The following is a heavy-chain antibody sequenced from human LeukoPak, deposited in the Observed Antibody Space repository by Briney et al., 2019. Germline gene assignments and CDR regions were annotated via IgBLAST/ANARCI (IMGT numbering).Heavy chain of an antibody. Sequence: GGTLRLSCAASGFSFSSYSMHWVRQAPGKGLEWVAFISYDGSNKDYADSVKGRFTISRGNSKNTLYLQMNSLRTEDTAVYYWAGGRWPQFLTSDNWGQGTLVTVSS. CDR2: ISYDGSNK. D-gene: IGHD5-24*01. J-gene: IGHJ4*02. CDR1: GFSFSSYS. CDR3: AGGRWPQFLTSDN. V-gene: IGHV3-30-3*01.